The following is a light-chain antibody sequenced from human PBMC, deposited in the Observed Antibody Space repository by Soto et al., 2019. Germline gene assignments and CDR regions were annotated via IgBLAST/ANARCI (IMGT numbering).Light chain of an antibody. CDR2: WAS. CDR3: QHYYTTPYT. V-gene: IGKV4-1*01. Sequence: DIVMTQSPDSLAVSLGERATINCKSSQRVLYSSNNKNYLAWYQQKPGQPPKLLIYWASTRESGVPDRFSGSGSGTDFTLTISSLQAEDVAVYYCQHYYTTPYTFGQGTKLEIK. J-gene: IGKJ2*01. CDR1: QRVLYSSNNKNY.